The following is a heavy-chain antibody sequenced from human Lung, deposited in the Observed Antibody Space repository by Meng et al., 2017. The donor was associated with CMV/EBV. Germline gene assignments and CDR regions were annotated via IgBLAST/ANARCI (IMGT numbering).Heavy chain of an antibody. V-gene: IGHV3-7*01. D-gene: IGHD5-18*01. Sequence: GESXKISXAASTFTFNDYWMSWVRQAPGKGLEWVANIKEDGSEKYYVDSVKGRFTISRDNAKNSLYLQMYSLRAEDTAVYYCARARGYGPRYYGMDVWGQGTTVTVSS. CDR1: TFTFNDYW. CDR2: IKEDGSEK. J-gene: IGHJ6*02. CDR3: ARARGYGPRYYGMDV.